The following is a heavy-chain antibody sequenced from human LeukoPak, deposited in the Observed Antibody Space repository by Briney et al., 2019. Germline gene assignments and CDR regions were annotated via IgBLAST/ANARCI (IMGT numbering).Heavy chain of an antibody. Sequence: ASVKVSCTASGGTFSSYAISWVRQAPGQGLEWMGGIIPIFGTANYAQKFQGRVTITADESTSTAYMELSSLRSEDTAVYYCARDRAYYDSSADAFDIWGQGTMVTVSS. J-gene: IGHJ3*02. CDR3: ARDRAYYDSSADAFDI. CDR1: GGTFSSYA. V-gene: IGHV1-69*13. CDR2: IIPIFGTA. D-gene: IGHD3-22*01.